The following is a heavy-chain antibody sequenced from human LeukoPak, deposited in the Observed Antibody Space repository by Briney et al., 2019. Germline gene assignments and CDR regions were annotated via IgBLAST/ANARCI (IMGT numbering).Heavy chain of an antibody. Sequence: SGGSLRLSCAASGFTFSSYSMNWVRQAPGKGLEWVSSISSSSSYIYYADSVKGRFTISRDNAKNSLYLQMNSLRAEDTAVYYSARDSLAAAGRFDYWGQGTLVTVSS. J-gene: IGHJ4*02. D-gene: IGHD6-13*01. CDR2: ISSSSSYI. V-gene: IGHV3-21*01. CDR3: ARDSLAAAGRFDY. CDR1: GFTFSSYS.